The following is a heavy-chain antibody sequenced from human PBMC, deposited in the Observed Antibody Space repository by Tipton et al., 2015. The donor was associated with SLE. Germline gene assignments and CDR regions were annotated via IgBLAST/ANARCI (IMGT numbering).Heavy chain of an antibody. D-gene: IGHD1-26*01. CDR2: IWYDGSNK. CDR1: GFTFSSYA. V-gene: IGHV3-33*01. Sequence: SLRLSCAASGFTFSSYAMHWVRQAPGKGLEWVAIIWYDGSNKYYADSVKGRFTVSRDNSKNTLYLQMDSLTPEDTALYYCTSLASGENYYLSAVWC. CDR3: TSLASGENYYLSAV. J-gene: IGHJ6*02.